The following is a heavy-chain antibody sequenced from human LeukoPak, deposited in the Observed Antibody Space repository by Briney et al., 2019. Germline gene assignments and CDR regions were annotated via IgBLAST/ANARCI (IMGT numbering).Heavy chain of an antibody. Sequence: TGGSLRLSCAASGFTFSSYSMNWVRQAPGKGLEWVSSISSSSSYIYYADSVKGRFTISRDNAKNSLYLQMNSLRAEDTAVYYCARDGDYDYVWGSYRQFDYWGQGTPVTVSS. J-gene: IGHJ4*02. V-gene: IGHV3-21*03. CDR3: ARDGDYDYVWGSYRQFDY. CDR1: GFTFSSYS. CDR2: ISSSSSYI. D-gene: IGHD3-16*02.